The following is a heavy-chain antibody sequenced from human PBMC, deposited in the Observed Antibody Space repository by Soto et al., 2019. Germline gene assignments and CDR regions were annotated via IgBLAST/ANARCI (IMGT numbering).Heavy chain of an antibody. D-gene: IGHD6-6*01. CDR3: ARVYSSSSGGYYFDY. Sequence: SETLSLTCTVSGGSISSYYWSWIRQPPGKGLEWIGYIYYSGSTNYNPSLKSRVTISVDTSKNQFSLKLSSVTAADTAVYYCARVYSSSSGGYYFDYWGQGTRVTVSS. V-gene: IGHV4-59*08. CDR2: IYYSGST. CDR1: GGSISSYY. J-gene: IGHJ4*02.